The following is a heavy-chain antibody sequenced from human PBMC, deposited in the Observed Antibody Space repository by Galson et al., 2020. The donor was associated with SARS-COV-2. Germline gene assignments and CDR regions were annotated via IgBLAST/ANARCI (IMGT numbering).Heavy chain of an antibody. CDR1: GDAIKTNNY. CDR3: ARRSTTGVDY. V-gene: IGHV4-4*02. CDR2: TYYTGST. Sequence: ASETLSLTCAVSGDAIKTNNYWTWVRQTPGKGLEWIGETYYTGSTSYKPSLKRRITISVDTSNNQFSLTLKSVTAADTAVYYCARRSTTGVDYWGQGMLVTVSS. J-gene: IGHJ4*02.